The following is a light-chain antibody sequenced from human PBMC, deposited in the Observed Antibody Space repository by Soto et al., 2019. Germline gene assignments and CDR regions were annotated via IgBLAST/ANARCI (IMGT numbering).Light chain of an antibody. Sequence: DIQMTQSPSSLCAYVGDRVTITCQASQDIVKYLNWYQQKPGKAPKLLIYDTSNLETGVSSRFSGSGSGTEFTFTISSLQPGDTATYYCQQYYNLPYTFGQGTKLEIK. CDR1: QDIVKY. J-gene: IGKJ2*01. V-gene: IGKV1-33*01. CDR3: QQYYNLPYT. CDR2: DTS.